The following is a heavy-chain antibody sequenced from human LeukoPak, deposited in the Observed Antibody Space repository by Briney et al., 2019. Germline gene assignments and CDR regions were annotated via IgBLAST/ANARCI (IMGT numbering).Heavy chain of an antibody. CDR3: ARGGYQDYDFWSVVKKNWFDP. V-gene: IGHV4-30-4*01. D-gene: IGHD3-3*01. Sequence: SQTLSLTCTVSGGSISSGDYYWSWIRQPPGKGLEWIGYIYYSGSTYYNPSLKSRVTISVDTSKNQFSLKLSSVTAADTAVYYCARGGYQDYDFWSVVKKNWFDPWGQGTLVTVSS. J-gene: IGHJ5*02. CDR1: GGSISSGDYY. CDR2: IYYSGST.